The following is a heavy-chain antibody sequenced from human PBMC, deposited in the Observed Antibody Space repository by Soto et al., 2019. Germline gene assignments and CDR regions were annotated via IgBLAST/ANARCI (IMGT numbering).Heavy chain of an antibody. V-gene: IGHV3-23*01. Sequence: GGSLRLSCAASGFTFSSYAMSWVRQAPGKGLEWVSAIRGSGGGTYYADSVKGRFTISRDNSKNTLYLQMNSLRAEDTAVYYCAKTYYDILTGPMDVWGKGTTVTVSS. J-gene: IGHJ6*04. CDR2: IRGSGGGT. CDR3: AKTYYDILTGPMDV. D-gene: IGHD3-9*01. CDR1: GFTFSSYA.